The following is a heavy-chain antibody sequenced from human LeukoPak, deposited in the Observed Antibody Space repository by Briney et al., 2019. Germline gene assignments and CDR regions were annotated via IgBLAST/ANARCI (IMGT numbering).Heavy chain of an antibody. Sequence: PGGSLRLSCAASGFTFSSYAMSWVRQAPGKGLEWVSAISGSGGSTYYADSVKGRFTISRDNSKNTLYLQMNSLRAEDTAVYYCAKRDEYYYDSSGYYYYFGYWGQGTLVTVSS. V-gene: IGHV3-23*01. J-gene: IGHJ4*02. CDR3: AKRDEYYYDSSGYYYYFGY. CDR2: ISGSGGST. D-gene: IGHD3-22*01. CDR1: GFTFSSYA.